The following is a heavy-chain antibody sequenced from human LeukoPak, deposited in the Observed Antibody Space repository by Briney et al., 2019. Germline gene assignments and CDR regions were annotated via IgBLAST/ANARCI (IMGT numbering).Heavy chain of an antibody. CDR1: GYTFTSYG. CDR2: ISAYNGNT. V-gene: IGHV1-18*01. D-gene: IGHD3-22*01. Sequence: ASVKVSCKASGYTFTSYGISWVRQAPGQGLEWMGWISAYNGNTNYAQKLQGRVTMTTDTSTSTAYMELRSLRSDDTAVYYCARGSPNRITMNRRAGGNYDYRGQGTLVTVSS. CDR3: ARGSPNRITMNRRAGGNYDY. J-gene: IGHJ4*02.